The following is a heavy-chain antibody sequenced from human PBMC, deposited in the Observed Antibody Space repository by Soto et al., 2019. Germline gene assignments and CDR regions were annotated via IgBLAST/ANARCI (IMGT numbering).Heavy chain of an antibody. D-gene: IGHD3-3*01. CDR2: ISGSGGST. Sequence: GESLKISCAASGFTFSSYAMSWVRQAPGKGLEWVSAISGSGGSTYYADSVKGRFTISRDNSKNTLYLQMNSLRAEDTAVYYCVKDLGFLEWLLSYYYYYGMDVWGQGTTVTVSS. V-gene: IGHV3-23*01. CDR1: GFTFSSYA. CDR3: VKDLGFLEWLLSYYYYYGMDV. J-gene: IGHJ6*02.